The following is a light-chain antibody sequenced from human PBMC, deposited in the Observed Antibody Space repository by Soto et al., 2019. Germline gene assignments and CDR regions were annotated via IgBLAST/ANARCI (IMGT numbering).Light chain of an antibody. CDR1: RSVTNNY. Sequence: EIVLTQSPGTLSFFPGERATLSCRASRSVTNNYLAWHQQKPGQTPRLLIYGASSRATGIPDRFSGSWSGTDCTLTISRLEPEDVAVYYCQQHGSSPITFGQGTRLEIK. CDR2: GAS. V-gene: IGKV3-20*01. J-gene: IGKJ5*01. CDR3: QQHGSSPIT.